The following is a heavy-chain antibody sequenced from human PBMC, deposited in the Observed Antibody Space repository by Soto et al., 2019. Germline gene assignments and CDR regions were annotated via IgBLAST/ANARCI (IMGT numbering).Heavy chain of an antibody. J-gene: IGHJ6*02. CDR2: TYYRSKWYN. CDR3: AIEYYGSGSYYTHVYYYYGMDV. D-gene: IGHD3-10*01. V-gene: IGHV6-1*01. Sequence: SQTLSLTCAISGDSVSSNSAAWNWIRQSPSRGLEWLGRTYYRSKWYNDYAVSVKSRITINPDTSKNQFSLQLNSVTPEDTAVHYCAIEYYGSGSYYTHVYYYYGMDVWGQGTTVTVSS. CDR1: GDSVSSNSAA.